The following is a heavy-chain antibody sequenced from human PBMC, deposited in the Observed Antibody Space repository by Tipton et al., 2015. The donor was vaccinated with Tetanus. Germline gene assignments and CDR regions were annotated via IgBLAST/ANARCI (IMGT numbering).Heavy chain of an antibody. D-gene: IGHD1-26*01. Sequence: GSLRLSCAASGFTFNTYAMSWVRQAPGKGLEWVSVIYRGDSRTYYADSVKGRFTISRDNSKNTLYLQMNSLRADDTAVYYCAKSVGSTGLYGMDVWGQGTTVTVSS. V-gene: IGHV3-23*03. CDR2: IYRGDSRT. CDR3: AKSVGSTGLYGMDV. J-gene: IGHJ6*02. CDR1: GFTFNTYA.